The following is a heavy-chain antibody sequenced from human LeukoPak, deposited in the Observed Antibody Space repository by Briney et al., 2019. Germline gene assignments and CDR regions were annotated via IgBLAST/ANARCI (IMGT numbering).Heavy chain of an antibody. V-gene: IGHV4-39*07. CDR3: ARSGDGSESYYTDYYFDY. J-gene: IGHJ4*02. CDR1: GGSISSSSYY. CDR2: IYYSGST. Sequence: SETLSLTCTVSGGSISSSSYYWGWIRQPPGRGLEWIVSIYYSGSTYYNPSLKSRVTMSVDTSKNQFSLKLSSVTAADTAVYYCARSGDGSESYYTDYYFDYWGQGTLVTVSS. D-gene: IGHD3-10*01.